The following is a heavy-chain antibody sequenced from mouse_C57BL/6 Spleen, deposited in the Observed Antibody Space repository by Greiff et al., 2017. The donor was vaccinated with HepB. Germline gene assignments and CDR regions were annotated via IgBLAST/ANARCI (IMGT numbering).Heavy chain of an antibody. CDR3: TDYYGSSYGLYAMDY. D-gene: IGHD1-1*01. V-gene: IGHV14-1*01. J-gene: IGHJ4*01. CDR2: IDPEDGDT. Sequence: EVQLQESGAELVRPGASVKLSCTASGFNIKDYYMHWVKQRPEQGLEWIGRIDPEDGDTEYAPKFQGKATMTADTSSNTAYLQLSSLTSEDTAVYYCTDYYGSSYGLYAMDYWGQGTSVTVSS. CDR1: GFNIKDYY.